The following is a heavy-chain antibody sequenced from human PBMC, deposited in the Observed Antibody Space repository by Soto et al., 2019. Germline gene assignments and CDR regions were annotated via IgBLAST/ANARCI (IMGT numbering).Heavy chain of an antibody. CDR2: IWYAGSKK. CDR1: GFTFSTYG. D-gene: IGHD3-22*01. Sequence: QVQLVESGGGVVQPGRSLRLSCAASGFTFSTYGMHWVRQAPGKGLEWVALIWYAGSKKYYADSVKGRFTISRDNSKNTLYLQMTSLRAEDTAVYYCARGPTYFYDNSGHSFAYWGQGTLVSVSS. J-gene: IGHJ4*02. V-gene: IGHV3-33*01. CDR3: ARGPTYFYDNSGHSFAY.